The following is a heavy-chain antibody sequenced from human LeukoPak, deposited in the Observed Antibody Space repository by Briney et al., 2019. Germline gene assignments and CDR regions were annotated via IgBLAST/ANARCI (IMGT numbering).Heavy chain of an antibody. CDR3: AGAIPAEGAMVDWFDP. D-gene: IGHD5-18*01. CDR1: GGSISSGGYY. Sequence: PSETLSLTCTVSGGSISSGGYYWSWIRQHPGKGLEWIGYIYYSGSTYYNPSLKSRVTISVDTSKNQFSLKLSSVTAADTAVYYCAGAIPAEGAMVDWFDPWGQGTLVTVSS. CDR2: IYYSGST. J-gene: IGHJ5*02. V-gene: IGHV4-31*03.